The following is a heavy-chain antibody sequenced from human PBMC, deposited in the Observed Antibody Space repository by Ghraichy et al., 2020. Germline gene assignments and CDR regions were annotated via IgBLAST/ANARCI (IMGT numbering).Heavy chain of an antibody. V-gene: IGHV4-39*01. J-gene: IGHJ3*02. Sequence: SETLSLTCTVSGGSISSSSYYWGWIRQPPGKGLEWIGSIYYSGSTYYNPSLKSRVTISVDTSKNQFSLKLSSVTAADTAVYYCARWGDIVVVPAAMHGDAFDIWGQGTMVTVSS. D-gene: IGHD2-2*01. CDR2: IYYSGST. CDR1: GGSISSSSYY. CDR3: ARWGDIVVVPAAMHGDAFDI.